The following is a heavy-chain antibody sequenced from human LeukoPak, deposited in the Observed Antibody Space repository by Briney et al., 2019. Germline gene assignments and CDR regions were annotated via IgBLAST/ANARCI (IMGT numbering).Heavy chain of an antibody. V-gene: IGHV4-59*08. D-gene: IGHD3-22*01. J-gene: IGHJ3*01. CDR2: ISFTGSA. CDR1: GGSISNYY. Sequence: AATLTLTCTVSGGSISNYYWSWLRQPRGKGLEWVGYISFTGSATYNPSLKSRVTISGDKSTNHSSLNLSTVTAADPAVYYCARHDAISSMIVGERLFASWGQGTLVTVS. CDR3: ARHDAISSMIVGERLFAS.